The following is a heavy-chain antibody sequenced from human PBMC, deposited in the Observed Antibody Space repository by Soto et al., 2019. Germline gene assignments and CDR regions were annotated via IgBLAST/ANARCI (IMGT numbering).Heavy chain of an antibody. D-gene: IGHD6-19*01. CDR2: ISSSSSTI. Sequence: PXGFLRLSSAASGFSFSSYSMNWVRQAPGKGLEWVSYISSSSSTIYYADSVKGRFTISRDNAKNSLYLQMNSLRDEDTAVYYCASTCIGYSSGCFNYWGQGTLVTVSS. CDR1: GFSFSSYS. V-gene: IGHV3-48*02. J-gene: IGHJ4*02. CDR3: ASTCIGYSSGCFNY.